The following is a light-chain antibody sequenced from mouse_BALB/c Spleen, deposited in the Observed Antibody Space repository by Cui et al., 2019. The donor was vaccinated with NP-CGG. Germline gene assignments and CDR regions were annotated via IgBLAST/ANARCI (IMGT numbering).Light chain of an antibody. CDR2: GTN. CDR3: ALWYSNHWV. CDR1: TGAVTTSNY. J-gene: IGLJ1*01. V-gene: IGLV1*01. Sequence: QAVVTQDSALTTAPGETVTLNCRSNTGAVTTSNYANWVQEKPDHLFSGLIGGTNNRAPGVPARFSGSLIGDKAALTITGAQTEDEAIYFCALWYSNHWVFGGGTKLTVL.